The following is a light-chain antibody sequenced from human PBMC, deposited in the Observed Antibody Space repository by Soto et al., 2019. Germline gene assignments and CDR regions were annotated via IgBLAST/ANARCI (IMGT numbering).Light chain of an antibody. CDR1: QSVSIN. V-gene: IGKV3-15*01. Sequence: EIVMTQSPATLSVSPGERATLSCRASQSVSINLAWYQQKPGQPPRLLIYGASTRATGIPARFSGSGSGTEFTLTISSLQSEDFAVYYCQQYNNWLTFGGGTKVDIK. J-gene: IGKJ4*01. CDR3: QQYNNWLT. CDR2: GAS.